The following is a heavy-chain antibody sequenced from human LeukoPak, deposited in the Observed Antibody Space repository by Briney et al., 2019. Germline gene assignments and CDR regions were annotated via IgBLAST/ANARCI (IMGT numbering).Heavy chain of an antibody. J-gene: IGHJ6*02. CDR2: TYYRSKWYN. CDR3: ARVGDYYYDSSGYGMDV. V-gene: IGHV6-1*01. Sequence: SQTLSLTCAISGDSVSSNSAAWNWIRQSPSRGLEWLGRTYYRSKWYNDYAVSVKSRITINPDTSKNQFSLQLNSVTPEDTAVYYCARVGDYYYDSSGYGMDVWGQGTTVTVSS. D-gene: IGHD3-22*01. CDR1: GDSVSSNSAA.